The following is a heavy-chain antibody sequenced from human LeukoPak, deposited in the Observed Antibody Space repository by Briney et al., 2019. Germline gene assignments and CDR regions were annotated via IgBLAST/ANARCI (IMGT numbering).Heavy chain of an antibody. J-gene: IGHJ3*02. CDR2: IYTSGST. CDR3: ARDLFRVSDAFDI. D-gene: IGHD3-10*01. V-gene: IGHV4-4*07. Sequence: SETLSLTCTVPGGSISSYYWSWIRQPTGKGLEWIGRIYTSGSTNYNPSLKSRVTMSVDTSKNQFSLKLSSVTAADTAVYYCARDLFRVSDAFDIWGQGTMVTVSS. CDR1: GGSISSYY.